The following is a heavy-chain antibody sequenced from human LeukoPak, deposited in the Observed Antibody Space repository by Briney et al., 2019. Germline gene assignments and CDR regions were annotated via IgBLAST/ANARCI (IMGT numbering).Heavy chain of an antibody. CDR1: GGSFSGYY. Sequence: SETLSLTCAVYGGSFSGYYWSWIRQPPGKGLEWIGEINHSGSTNYNPSLKSRVTISVDTSKNQFSLKLSSVTAADTAVYYCARARYCSGGSRHPYCLDYWGQGTLVTASS. CDR3: ARARYCSGGSRHPYCLDY. V-gene: IGHV4-34*01. CDR2: INHSGST. J-gene: IGHJ4*02. D-gene: IGHD2-15*01.